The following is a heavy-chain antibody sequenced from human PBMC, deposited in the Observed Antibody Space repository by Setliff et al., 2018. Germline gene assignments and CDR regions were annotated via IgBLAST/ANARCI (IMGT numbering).Heavy chain of an antibody. CDR3: AARGYYDSSGLYYFDY. D-gene: IGHD3-22*01. V-gene: IGHV4-34*01. CDR1: GGSFSGYY. Sequence: KASETLSLTCAVYGGSFSGYYWSWIRQPPGKGLEWIGEINHSGSTNYNPSLKSRVTISVDTSKNQFSLKLSSVTAADTAVYYCAARGYYDSSGLYYFDYWGQGTLVTVSS. CDR2: INHSGST. J-gene: IGHJ4*02.